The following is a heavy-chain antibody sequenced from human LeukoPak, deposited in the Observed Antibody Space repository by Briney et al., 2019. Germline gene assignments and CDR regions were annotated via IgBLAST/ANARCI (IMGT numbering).Heavy chain of an antibody. CDR1: GFTFNGHW. V-gene: IGHV3-21*01. Sequence: GGSLRLSCAASGFTFNGHWMSWVRQAPGKGLEWVSSISSSSSYIYYADSVKGRFTISRDNAKNSLYLQMNSLRAEDTAVYYCARGSYCSGGSCYLDWFDPWGQGTLVTVSS. CDR2: ISSSSSYI. J-gene: IGHJ5*02. D-gene: IGHD2-15*01. CDR3: ARGSYCSGGSCYLDWFDP.